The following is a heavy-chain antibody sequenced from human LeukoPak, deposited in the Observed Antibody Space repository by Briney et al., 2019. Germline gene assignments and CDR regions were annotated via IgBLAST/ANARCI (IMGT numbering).Heavy chain of an antibody. CDR3: ARDPYSGNYGDYYYYYMDV. CDR2: ISTDGGIT. CDR1: GFTFTNYA. V-gene: IGHV3-64*01. D-gene: IGHD1-26*01. Sequence: PGGSLRLSCAASGFTFTNYAMHWVRQAPGKGLEHVSAISTDGGITYYANSVKGRFTISRDNAKSSLYLQMNSLRDQDTAVYYCARDPYSGNYGDYYYYYMDVWGKGTTVTISS. J-gene: IGHJ6*03.